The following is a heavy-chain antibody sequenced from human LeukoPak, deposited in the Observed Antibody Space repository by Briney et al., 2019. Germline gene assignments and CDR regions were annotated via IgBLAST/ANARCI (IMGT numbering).Heavy chain of an antibody. CDR2: IYASGST. V-gene: IGHV4-4*07. CDR1: GSSFSSSY. CDR3: ARDWMDSSSWFRWYFDL. Sequence: SSETLSLTCTVSGSSFSSSYWSWIRQPAGKGLEWIGRIYASGSTNYNPSFKSRITMSVDTSKNHFSQNLSSVTAADTAVYYCARDWMDSSSWFRWYFDLWGRGTLVTVSS. J-gene: IGHJ2*01. D-gene: IGHD6-13*01.